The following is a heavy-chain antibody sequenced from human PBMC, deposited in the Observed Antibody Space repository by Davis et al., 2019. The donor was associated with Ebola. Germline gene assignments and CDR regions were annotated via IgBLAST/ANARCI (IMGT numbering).Heavy chain of an antibody. D-gene: IGHD6-13*01. Sequence: GESLKISCAASGFTSSSYWMSWVRQAPGKGLEWVANIKQDGSEKYYVDSVKGRFTISRDNAKNSLYLQMNSLRAEDTAVYYCARDGAAAGYDWGQGTLITFSS. CDR2: IKQDGSEK. CDR1: GFTSSSYW. V-gene: IGHV3-7*01. CDR3: ARDGAAAGYD. J-gene: IGHJ4*02.